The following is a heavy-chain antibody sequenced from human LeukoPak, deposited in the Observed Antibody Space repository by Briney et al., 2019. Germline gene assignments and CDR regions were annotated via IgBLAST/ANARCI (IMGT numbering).Heavy chain of an antibody. CDR2: INTGNGNT. D-gene: IGHD5-18*01. J-gene: IGHJ4*02. V-gene: IGHV1-3*03. Sequence: ASVKVSCKASGYTFTSYAMHWVRQAPGQRLEWMGWINTGNGNTKYSQEFQGRVTITRDTSASTAYMELSSLRSEDMAVYYCARERPSGYSYGPFDYWGQGTLVTVSS. CDR1: GYTFTSYA. CDR3: ARERPSGYSYGPFDY.